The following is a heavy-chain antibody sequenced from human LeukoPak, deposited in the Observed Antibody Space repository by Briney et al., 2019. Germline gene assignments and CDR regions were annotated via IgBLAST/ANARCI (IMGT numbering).Heavy chain of an antibody. CDR3: TREGGAFSPFGF. V-gene: IGHV4-4*02. CDR1: GGSITTTNW. J-gene: IGHJ4*02. D-gene: IGHD1-26*01. CDR2: VHLSGAT. Sequence: SETLSLTCAVSGGSITTTNWWSWVRQPPGKGLEWIGEVHLSGATNYNPSLESRVSMSIDKSKNHLSLEVTSVTAADTAIYYCTREGGAFSPFGFWGQGTLLTVSS.